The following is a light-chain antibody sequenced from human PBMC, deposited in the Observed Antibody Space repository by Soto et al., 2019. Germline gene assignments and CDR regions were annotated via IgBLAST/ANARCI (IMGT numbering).Light chain of an antibody. CDR1: MRDVGGYNY. J-gene: IGLJ1*01. CDR3: SSYTSSSTLGV. V-gene: IGLV2-14*01. CDR2: EVS. Sequence: QSALTQPASVSGSAGQSITISCSGTMRDVGGYNYVSWYQQHPGKAPKLMIYEVSNRPSGVSNRFSGSKSGNTASLTISGLQAEDEADYYCSSYTSSSTLGVFGTGTKLTVL.